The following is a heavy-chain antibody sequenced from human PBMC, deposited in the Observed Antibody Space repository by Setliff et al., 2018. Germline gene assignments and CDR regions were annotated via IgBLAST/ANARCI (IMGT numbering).Heavy chain of an antibody. Sequence: PGGSLRLSCAASGFTFSSYAMSWVRQAPGKGLEWVSAISGSGGRTYYADSVKGRFTISRDNSKNTLYLQMNSLRAEDTAVYYCAKDGEWELLLGYFDYWGQGTLVTVSS. CDR3: AKDGEWELLLGYFDY. CDR2: ISGSGGRT. J-gene: IGHJ4*02. CDR1: GFTFSSYA. D-gene: IGHD1-26*01. V-gene: IGHV3-23*01.